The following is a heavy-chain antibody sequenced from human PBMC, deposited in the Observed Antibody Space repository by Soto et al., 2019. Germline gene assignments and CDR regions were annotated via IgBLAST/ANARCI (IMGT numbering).Heavy chain of an antibody. CDR3: ARGRQLVGYFYYYMDG. D-gene: IGHD6-6*01. J-gene: IGHJ6*03. CDR1: GYTFTNYG. CDR2: ISAYNGDT. Sequence: ASVKVSCKASGYTFTNYGITWVRQAPGQGLEWMGWISAYNGDTHYTQRLQGRVTMTTDTSTSTAYMELRGLRSDDTAVYYCARGRQLVGYFYYYMDGWGKGTMVTVAS. V-gene: IGHV1-18*01.